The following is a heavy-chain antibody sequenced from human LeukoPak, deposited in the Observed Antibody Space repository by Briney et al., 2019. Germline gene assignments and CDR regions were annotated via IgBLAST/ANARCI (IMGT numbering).Heavy chain of an antibody. CDR2: IWYDGSNK. D-gene: IGHD5-24*01. Sequence: SCKASGYTFTGYYMHWVRQAPGKGLEWVAVIWYDGSNKYYADSVKGRFTISRDNSKNTLYLQMNSLRAEDTAVYYCARDLRDGYIKNAFDIWGQGTMVTVSP. J-gene: IGHJ3*02. V-gene: IGHV3-33*01. CDR1: GYTFTGYY. CDR3: ARDLRDGYIKNAFDI.